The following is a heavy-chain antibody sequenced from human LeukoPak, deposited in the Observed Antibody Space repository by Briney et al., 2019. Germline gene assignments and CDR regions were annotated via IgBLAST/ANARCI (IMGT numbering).Heavy chain of an antibody. CDR3: ARDSYVVATLRHFDY. D-gene: IGHD5-12*01. V-gene: IGHV1-2*02. Sequence: GASVKVSCKASGYTFTGYYMHWVRQAPGQGLEWMGWINPDTGGTNYAQKFQGRVTMTRDTSISTAYMELRSLRSDDTAVYYCARDSYVVATLRHFDYWGQGTLVTVSS. J-gene: IGHJ4*02. CDR1: GYTFTGYY. CDR2: INPDTGGT.